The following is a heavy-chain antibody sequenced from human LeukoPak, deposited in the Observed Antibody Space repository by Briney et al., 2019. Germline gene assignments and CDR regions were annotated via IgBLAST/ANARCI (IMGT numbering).Heavy chain of an antibody. D-gene: IGHD3-22*01. CDR2: ILCSGSI. CDR1: GDSISSSGYF. Sequence: SETLSLTCSVSGDSISSSGYFWGWLRQPPGKGPEWIGSILCSGSIYYNPSLKSRVTISGDTSKNHFSLKLSSVTAADTAVYYCVGGYYYGAFSDYWGQGTLVTVSS. V-gene: IGHV4-39*02. J-gene: IGHJ4*02. CDR3: VGGYYYGAFSDY.